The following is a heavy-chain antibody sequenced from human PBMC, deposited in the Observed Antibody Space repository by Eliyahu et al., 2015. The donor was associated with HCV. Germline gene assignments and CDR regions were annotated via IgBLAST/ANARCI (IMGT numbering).Heavy chain of an antibody. CDR2: INHSGST. D-gene: IGHD6-13*01. CDR1: GGSFSGYY. CDR3: ARGFVPYSRVYGMDV. J-gene: IGHJ6*02. V-gene: IGHV4-34*01. Sequence: QVQLQQWGAGLLKPSETLSLTCAVYGGSFSGYYWSWIRQPPGKGLEWIGEINHSGSTNYNPSLKSRVTISVDTSKNQFSLKLSSVTAADTAVYYCARGFVPYSRVYGMDVWGQGTTVTVSS.